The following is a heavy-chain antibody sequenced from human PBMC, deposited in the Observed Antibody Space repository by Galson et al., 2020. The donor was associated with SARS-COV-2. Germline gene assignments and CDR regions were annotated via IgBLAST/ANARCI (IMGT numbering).Heavy chain of an antibody. Sequence: QAGGSLRLSCAASGFTFSSYGLHWVRQAPGKGLEWVAVISYDGSNKYYADSVKGRFTISRDNSKNTLYLQMNSLRAEDTAVYYCARDRAYYDILTGYLSDYYYYYYGMDVWGQGTTVTVSS. CDR2: ISYDGSNK. J-gene: IGHJ6*02. CDR1: GFTFSSYG. V-gene: IGHV3-30*03. D-gene: IGHD3-9*01. CDR3: ARDRAYYDILTGYLSDYYYYYYGMDV.